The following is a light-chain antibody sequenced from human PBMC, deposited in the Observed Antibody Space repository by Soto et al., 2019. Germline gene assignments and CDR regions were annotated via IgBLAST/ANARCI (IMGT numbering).Light chain of an antibody. J-gene: IGLJ1*01. Sequence: QSALTQPASVSGSPGQSITISCTGTSSDIGYYNYVSWYQQHPGKAPKLMIYEVSNRPSGVSNRFSGSKSANTASLTISGLQAEDEADHHCSSYTTSSTVVFGTGTKLTVL. V-gene: IGLV2-14*01. CDR3: SSYTTSSTVV. CDR2: EVS. CDR1: SSDIGYYNY.